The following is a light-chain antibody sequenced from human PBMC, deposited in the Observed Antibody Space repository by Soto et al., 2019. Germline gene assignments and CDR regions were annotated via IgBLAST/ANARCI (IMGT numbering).Light chain of an antibody. CDR1: SSNIGSNY. J-gene: IGLJ3*02. Sequence: QSVLTQPPSASGTPGQRVTISCSGSSSNIGSNYVYWYQQLPGTAPKLLIYRNNQLPSVVPDRFSGSKSGTSASLAISGLRSEDEADYYCAAWDDSLSGRWVFGGGTKLTVL. V-gene: IGLV1-47*01. CDR2: RNN. CDR3: AAWDDSLSGRWV.